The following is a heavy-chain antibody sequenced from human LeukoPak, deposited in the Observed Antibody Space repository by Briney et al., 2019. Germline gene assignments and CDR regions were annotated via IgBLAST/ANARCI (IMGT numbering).Heavy chain of an antibody. CDR3: TKRGRDWGPFDY. CDR1: GFIFSSYA. Sequence: GGSLRLSCVASGFIFSSYAMSWVRQSPGKGLEWVSSISASGDRTYYPDSVKGRFTISRDNSKNTLYLEMDSLRDEDTGVYYCTKRGRDWGPFDYWGQGTLVTVSS. V-gene: IGHV3-23*01. CDR2: ISASGDRT. J-gene: IGHJ4*02. D-gene: IGHD7-27*01.